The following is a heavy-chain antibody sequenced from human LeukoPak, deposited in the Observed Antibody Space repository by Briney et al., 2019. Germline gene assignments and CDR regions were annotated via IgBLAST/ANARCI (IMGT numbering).Heavy chain of an antibody. V-gene: IGHV5-51*01. CDR2: IYPGDSDT. D-gene: IGHD3-10*01. CDR1: GYSCTSYW. CDR3: ARLGTMVRGVFDY. Sequence: GESLKISCKGSGYSCTSYWIGWVRQMPGKGLEWIGIIYPGDSDTRYSPSFQGQVTISADKSISTAYLQWSSLKASDTAMYYCARLGTMVRGVFDYWGQGTLVTVSS. J-gene: IGHJ4*02.